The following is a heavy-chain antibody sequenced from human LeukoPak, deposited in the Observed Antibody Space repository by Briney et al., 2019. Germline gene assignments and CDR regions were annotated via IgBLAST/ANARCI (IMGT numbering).Heavy chain of an antibody. CDR2: ISSRGSTI. Sequence: GSLRLSCAASGFTFSSYEMNWVRQAPGKGLEWVSYISSRGSTIYYADSVKGRFTISRDNAKNTLYLQMNSLRAEDTAVYYCAKDRLGYSGYDFNYWGQGTLVTVSS. J-gene: IGHJ4*02. CDR3: AKDRLGYSGYDFNY. D-gene: IGHD5-12*01. V-gene: IGHV3-48*03. CDR1: GFTFSSYE.